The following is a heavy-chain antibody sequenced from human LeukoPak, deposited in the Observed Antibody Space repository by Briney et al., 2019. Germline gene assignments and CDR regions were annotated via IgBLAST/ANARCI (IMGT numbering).Heavy chain of an antibody. CDR2: INHSGST. CDR1: GGSFSGYY. Sequence: SETLSLTCAVYGGSFSGYYWSWIRQPPGKGLEWIGEINHSGSTNYNPSLKSRVTISVDTSKNQFSLKLSSVTAADTAVYYCARGIRDGDYTYYFDYWGQGTLVTVSS. V-gene: IGHV4-34*01. J-gene: IGHJ4*02. CDR3: ARGIRDGDYTYYFDY. D-gene: IGHD4-17*01.